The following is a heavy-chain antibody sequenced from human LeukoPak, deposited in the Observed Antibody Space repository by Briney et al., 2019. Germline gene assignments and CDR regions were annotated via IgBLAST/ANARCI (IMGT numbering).Heavy chain of an antibody. CDR1: APTFSVYS. V-gene: IGHV3-21*01. CDR2: ISTSVRYI. D-gene: IGHD3-10*02. Sequence: GGSLTLAWAPSAPTFSVYSMSWVRQAPGEGLEWLSYISTSVRYIYYADAVKGRFTISRDNAKNSLYLQMNSLRAEDTAVYYCAELGITMIGGVWGKGTTVTISS. J-gene: IGHJ6*04. CDR3: AELGITMIGGV.